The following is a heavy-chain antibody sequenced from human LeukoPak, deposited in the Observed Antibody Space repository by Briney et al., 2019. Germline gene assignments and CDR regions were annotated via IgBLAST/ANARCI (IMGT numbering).Heavy chain of an antibody. CDR3: ARDLPGQYGFDI. V-gene: IGHV4-34*01. J-gene: IGHJ3*02. Sequence: SGTLSLTPAVYVGSFIGFHWNWFRQPPGKGLEWIGDINHSGSTNYNPSLTSRVTISVDPSKNQFSLRLSSVTAADMAVYYCARDLPGQYGFDIWGQGTMVTVSS. CDR2: INHSGST. CDR1: VGSFIGFH. D-gene: IGHD1-14*01.